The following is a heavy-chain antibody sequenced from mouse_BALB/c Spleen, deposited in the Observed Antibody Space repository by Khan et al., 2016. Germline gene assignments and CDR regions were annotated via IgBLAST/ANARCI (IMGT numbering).Heavy chain of an antibody. CDR2: IIYSGST. J-gene: IGHJ4*01. V-gene: IGHV3-2*02. Sequence: EVQLQESGPGLMKPSQSLSLTCTVTGYSITSDYAWNWIRQFPGNKLEWMGYIIYSGSTTYTPSLKSRISITRDTYKNQFFLQLNSVTIEDTATYYCASDGPNYAMDYWGQGTSVTVSS. CDR1: GYSITSDYA. D-gene: IGHD2-3*01. CDR3: ASDGPNYAMDY.